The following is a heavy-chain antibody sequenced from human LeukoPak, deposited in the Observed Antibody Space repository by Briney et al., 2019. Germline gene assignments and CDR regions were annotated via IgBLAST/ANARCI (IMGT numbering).Heavy chain of an antibody. V-gene: IGHV3-30*18. CDR1: GFTFSSFG. D-gene: IGHD3-22*01. CDR3: AKRLGYYDSSEGYFDQ. Sequence: PGRSLRLSCAASGFTFSSFGMHWVRQAPGKGLEWVAVISYDGSYKNYVDSVKGRFTISRDISKNTLYLQMNSLRAEDTAVYYCAKRLGYYDSSEGYFDQWGQGTLVTVS. J-gene: IGHJ4*02. CDR2: ISYDGSYK.